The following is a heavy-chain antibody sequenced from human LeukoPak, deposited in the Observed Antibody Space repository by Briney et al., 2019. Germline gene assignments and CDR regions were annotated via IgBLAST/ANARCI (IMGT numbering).Heavy chain of an antibody. Sequence: GASVKVSCKASGGTFSSYAISWVRQAPGQGLEWMGGIIPIFGTANYAQKFQGRVTITTDESTSTAYMELSSLRSEDTAVYYRARALERYCSSTSCHDAFDIWGQGTMVTVSS. CDR1: GGTFSSYA. D-gene: IGHD2-2*01. CDR3: ARALERYCSSTSCHDAFDI. J-gene: IGHJ3*02. V-gene: IGHV1-69*05. CDR2: IIPIFGTA.